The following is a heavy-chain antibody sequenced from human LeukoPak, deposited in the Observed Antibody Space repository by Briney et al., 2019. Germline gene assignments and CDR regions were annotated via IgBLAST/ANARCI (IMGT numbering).Heavy chain of an antibody. Sequence: GASVNVSCKASVGTFSSYTISWVRQAPGQGLEWMGRIIPILGIANYAQKFQGRVTITADKSTSTAYMELSSLRSEDTAVYYCERGIGCPSCYTSYYYYMDVWGKGTAVTVSS. CDR3: ERGIGCPSCYTSYYYYMDV. CDR1: VGTFSSYT. V-gene: IGHV1-69*02. D-gene: IGHD2-2*02. CDR2: IIPILGIA. J-gene: IGHJ6*03.